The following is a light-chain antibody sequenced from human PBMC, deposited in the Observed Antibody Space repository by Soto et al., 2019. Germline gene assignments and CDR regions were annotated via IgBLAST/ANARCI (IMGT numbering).Light chain of an antibody. Sequence: DIQMTHSPSSLSASVGDIVTITCRASQGISNYLAWYQQKPGKVPKVLIYAASTLQSGVPSRFSGSGSGTDFTLTISSLQPEDVAAYYCQKYNSAPLTFGQGTRLEIK. J-gene: IGKJ5*01. CDR2: AAS. V-gene: IGKV1-27*01. CDR3: QKYNSAPLT. CDR1: QGISNY.